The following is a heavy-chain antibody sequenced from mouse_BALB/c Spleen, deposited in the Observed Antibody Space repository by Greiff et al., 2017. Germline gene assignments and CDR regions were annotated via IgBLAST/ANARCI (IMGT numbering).Heavy chain of an antibody. J-gene: IGHJ2*01. D-gene: IGHD1-1*01. CDR1: GFNIKDTY. V-gene: IGHV14-3*02. Sequence: EVQLQQSGAELVKPGASVKLSCTASGFNIKDTYMHWVKQRPEQGLEWIGRIDPANGNTKYDPKFQGKATITADTSSNTAYLQLSSLTSEDTAVYYCAPTLITRDYIDYWGQGTTLTVSS. CDR2: IDPANGNT. CDR3: APTLITRDYIDY.